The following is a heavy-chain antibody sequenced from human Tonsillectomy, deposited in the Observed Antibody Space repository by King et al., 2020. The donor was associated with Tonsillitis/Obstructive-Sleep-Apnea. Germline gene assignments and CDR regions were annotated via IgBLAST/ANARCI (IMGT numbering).Heavy chain of an antibody. J-gene: IGHJ4*02. Sequence: VQLQQWGAGLLKPSETLSLTCAVYGGSFSGYYWSWIRQPPGKGLEWIGEIKHSGSTNYNPSLKSRVTISVDTSKNQFSLKLTSVTAADTAVYYCARGPAYCGGDCPTPAYYFDYWGQGTLVTVSS. D-gene: IGHD2-21*01. CDR2: IKHSGST. CDR3: ARGPAYCGGDCPTPAYYFDY. V-gene: IGHV4-34*01. CDR1: GGSFSGYY.